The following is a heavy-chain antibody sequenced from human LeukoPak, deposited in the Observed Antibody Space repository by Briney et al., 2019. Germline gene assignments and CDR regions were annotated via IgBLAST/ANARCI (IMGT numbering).Heavy chain of an antibody. CDR2: ISGSGGST. J-gene: IGHJ4*02. CDR1: GFTFSSYA. V-gene: IGHV3-23*01. D-gene: IGHD1-26*01. Sequence: PGGSLRLACAASGFTFSSYAMSWVRQAPGKGLEWVSAISGSGGSTYYADSGKGGFTISRHNSKNTLYLQMNRLRAEDAAVYYCAKEGSGSYLYWGQGTLVTVSS. CDR3: AKEGSGSYLY.